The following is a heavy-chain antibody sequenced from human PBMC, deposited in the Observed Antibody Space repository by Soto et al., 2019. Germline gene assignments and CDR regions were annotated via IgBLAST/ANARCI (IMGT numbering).Heavy chain of an antibody. CDR3: ARDCPTTYAIDV. CDR1: GFTFSRYS. CDR2: INDISDAI. V-gene: IGHV3-48*02. Sequence: DVQLVESGGGLVQAGGSLRLSCTGSGFTFSRYSMNWVRQAPGKGLEWVSYINDISDAIYYADSMKGRFTISRDNARNALYLQMNSLRDEDTAVYYCARDCPTTYAIDVWVQGTTVTVSS. D-gene: IGHD1-1*01. J-gene: IGHJ6*01.